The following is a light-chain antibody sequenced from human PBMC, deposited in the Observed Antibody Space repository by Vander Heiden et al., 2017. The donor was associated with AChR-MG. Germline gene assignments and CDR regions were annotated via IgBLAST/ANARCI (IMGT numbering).Light chain of an antibody. V-gene: IGKV1-39*01. Sequence: DIQMTQSPSSLSASVGDRVTITCRASQSISSYLNWYQQKPGKAPKLLIYAASSLQSGVPSRFSGSGSGTDFTLTISSLQPEDFATYYCQQSDSNLYTFGQGTKLEIK. J-gene: IGKJ2*01. CDR1: QSISSY. CDR3: QQSDSNLYT. CDR2: AAS.